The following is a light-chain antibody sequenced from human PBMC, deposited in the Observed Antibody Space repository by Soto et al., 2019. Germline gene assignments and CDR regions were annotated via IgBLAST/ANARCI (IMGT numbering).Light chain of an antibody. CDR2: EVS. Sequence: QSALTQPASVSGSPGQSITISCTGTSSDVGGYDYVSWYQQHPGKAPKLMIYEVSDRPLGVSNRFSGSKSGNTASLTISGLQAEDEADYYCSSYTTTNILLFGTATKLTVL. V-gene: IGLV2-14*01. CDR1: SSDVGGYDY. J-gene: IGLJ1*01. CDR3: SSYTTTNILL.